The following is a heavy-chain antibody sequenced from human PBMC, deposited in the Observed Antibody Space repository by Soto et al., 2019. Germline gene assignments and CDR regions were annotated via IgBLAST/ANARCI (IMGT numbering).Heavy chain of an antibody. D-gene: IGHD6-6*01. CDR2: ISSSSSYI. Sequence: EVQLVESGGGLVKPGGSLRLSCAASGFTFSSYSMNWVRQAPGKGLEWVSSISSSSSYIYYADSVKGRFTISRDNAKNSLYLQMNSLRAEDTAVSYCARDVYSSSRYFDYWGQGTLVTVSS. V-gene: IGHV3-21*01. CDR3: ARDVYSSSRYFDY. J-gene: IGHJ4*02. CDR1: GFTFSSYS.